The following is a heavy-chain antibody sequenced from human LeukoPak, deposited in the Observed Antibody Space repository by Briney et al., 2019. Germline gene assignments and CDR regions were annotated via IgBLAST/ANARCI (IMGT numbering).Heavy chain of an antibody. J-gene: IGHJ4*02. D-gene: IGHD1-14*01. CDR1: GFTFSSYW. V-gene: IGHV3-74*01. Sequence: PGGSLRLSCAASGFTFSSYWMHWVRRAPGKGLVWVSRINSDGSSTFYADSVKGRFTISRDNAKNTVYLQMNSLRAEDTGVYYCVRENHGSFDYWGQGSLVTVSS. CDR2: INSDGSST. CDR3: VRENHGSFDY.